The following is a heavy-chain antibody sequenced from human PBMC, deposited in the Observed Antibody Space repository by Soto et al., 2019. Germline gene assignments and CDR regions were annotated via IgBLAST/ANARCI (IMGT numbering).Heavy chain of an antibody. CDR1: GFTVSSNY. CDR3: ARDSSSSWYYYGMDV. D-gene: IGHD6-13*01. J-gene: IGHJ6*02. CDR2: IYSGGST. V-gene: IGHV3-53*01. Sequence: GALRLSCAASGFTVSSNYMIWVRQAPGKGLEWVSVIYSGGSTYYADSVKGRFTISRDNSKNTLYLQMNSLRAEDTAVYYCARDSSSSWYYYGMDVWGQGTTVTVSS.